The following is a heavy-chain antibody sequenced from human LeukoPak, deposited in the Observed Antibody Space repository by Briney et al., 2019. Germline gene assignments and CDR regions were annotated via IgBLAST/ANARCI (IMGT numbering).Heavy chain of an antibody. D-gene: IGHD6-19*01. V-gene: IGHV3-23*01. CDR2: ISGSGGST. J-gene: IGHJ4*02. CDR1: GFTFSSYA. Sequence: QSGGSLRLSWAASGFTFSSYAMSWVRQAPGKGLEWVSAISGSGGSTYYADSVKGRFTISRDNSKNTLYLQMNSLRAEDTAVYYCAKDRQYCRGIAVAGALDYWGQGTLVTVSS. CDR3: AKDRQYCRGIAVAGALDY.